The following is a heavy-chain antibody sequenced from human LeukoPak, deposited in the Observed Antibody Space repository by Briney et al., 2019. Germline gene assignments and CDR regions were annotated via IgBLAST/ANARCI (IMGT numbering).Heavy chain of an antibody. CDR2: ISAYNGNT. J-gene: IGHJ4*02. Sequence: GASVKVSCKASGYTFTTYSINWVRQAPGQGLEWMGWISAYNGNTNYAQRVQGRVTMTTDTSTSTAYMELRSLRSDDTAVYYCARGLGGSGSYFLTFDYWGQGTLVTVSS. CDR1: GYTFTTYS. V-gene: IGHV1-18*01. D-gene: IGHD1-26*01. CDR3: ARGLGGSGSYFLTFDY.